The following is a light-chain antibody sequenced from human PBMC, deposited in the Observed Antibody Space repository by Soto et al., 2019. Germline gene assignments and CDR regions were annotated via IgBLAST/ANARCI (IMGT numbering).Light chain of an antibody. Sequence: DIQLTQSPSFLSASVGDRVTITCRASQGINKYLGWYQQKPGKAPKLLIYAASTLQSGVPSRFSGRGTGTEFPLTISSLQPEDSATYYCQPLNSYPITFGLGTKVDI. CDR3: QPLNSYPIT. CDR1: QGINKY. V-gene: IGKV1-9*01. CDR2: AAS. J-gene: IGKJ3*01.